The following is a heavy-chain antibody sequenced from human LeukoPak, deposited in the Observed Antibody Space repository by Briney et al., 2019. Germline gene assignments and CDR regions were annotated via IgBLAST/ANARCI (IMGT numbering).Heavy chain of an antibody. V-gene: IGHV1-69*04. D-gene: IGHD2-2*01. CDR2: IIPILGIA. CDR3: ARAIVPENWFDP. CDR1: GGTFSSYA. Sequence: SVKVSCKASGGTFSSYAISWVRQAPGQGLEWMGRIIPILGIANYAQKFQGRVTITADKSTSTAYMELSSLRSEDTAVYYCARAIVPENWFDPWGQGTLVTVSS. J-gene: IGHJ5*02.